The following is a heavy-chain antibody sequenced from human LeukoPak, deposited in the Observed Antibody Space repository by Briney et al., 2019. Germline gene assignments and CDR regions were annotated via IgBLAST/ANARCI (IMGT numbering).Heavy chain of an antibody. Sequence: PGGSLRLSCAASGFTFSSYWMPSVRQAPGKGLVWVSRINSDGSSTSYADSVKGRFTISRDNAKNTLYLQMNSLRAEDTAVYYCALDILTGYYKPPWGQGTLVTVSS. D-gene: IGHD3-9*01. CDR1: GFTFSSYW. CDR2: INSDGSST. CDR3: ALDILTGYYKPP. V-gene: IGHV3-74*01. J-gene: IGHJ5*02.